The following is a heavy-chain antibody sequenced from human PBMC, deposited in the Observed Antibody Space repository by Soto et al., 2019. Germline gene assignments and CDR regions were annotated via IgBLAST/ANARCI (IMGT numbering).Heavy chain of an antibody. D-gene: IGHD2-2*01. CDR3: ARPGGDCSSTSCYSSYFDY. CDR2: ISAYNGNT. Sequence: ASVKVSCKASGYTFTSYGISWVRQAPGQGLEWMGWISAYNGNTNYAQKLQGSVTMTTDTSTSTAYMELRSLRSDDTAGYYCARPGGDCSSTSCYSSYFDYWGQGTLVTVSS. J-gene: IGHJ4*02. V-gene: IGHV1-18*01. CDR1: GYTFTSYG.